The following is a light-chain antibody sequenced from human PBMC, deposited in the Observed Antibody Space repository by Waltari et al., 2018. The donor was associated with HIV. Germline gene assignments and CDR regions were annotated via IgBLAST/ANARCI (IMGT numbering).Light chain of an antibody. V-gene: IGLV1-36*01. CDR3: AVWDDSLHGVV. CDR2: YND. J-gene: IGLJ3*02. CDR1: SSNIGNNA. Sequence: QSVLTQPPSVSEAPRQRVTISCSGSSSNIGNNAVNWYQQLPGKAPKLLIYYNDLLSSGVSDRFSGSKSGTSASLAISGLQSEDEADYYCAVWDDSLHGVVFGGGTKLTVL.